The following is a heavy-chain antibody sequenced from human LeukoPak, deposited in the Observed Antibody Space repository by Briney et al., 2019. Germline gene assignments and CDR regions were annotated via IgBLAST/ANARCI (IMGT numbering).Heavy chain of an antibody. D-gene: IGHD1-26*01. CDR1: GFTFSDYY. CDR3: AREWDHDAFDI. V-gene: IGHV3-11*04. CDR2: ISSSGSTI. Sequence: GGSLRLSRAASGFTFSDYYMSWIRQAPGKGLEWVSYISSSGSTIYYADSVKGRFTISRDNAKNSLYLQMNSLRAEDTAVYYCAREWDHDAFDIWGQGTMVTVSS. J-gene: IGHJ3*02.